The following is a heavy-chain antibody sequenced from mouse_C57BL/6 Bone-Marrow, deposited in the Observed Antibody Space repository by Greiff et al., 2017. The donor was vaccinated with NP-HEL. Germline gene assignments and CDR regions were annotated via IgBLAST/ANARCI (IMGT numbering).Heavy chain of an antibody. CDR3: ARAGYSSPYYYAMDY. V-gene: IGHV2-2*01. J-gene: IGHJ4*01. Sequence: QVQLQQSGPGLVQPSQSLSITCTVSGFSLTSYGVHWVRQSPGKGLEWLGVIWSGGSTDYNAAFISSLSISKDNSKSQVFFKMNSLQTDNTARYYCARAGYSSPYYYAMDYWGQGTSVTVSS. D-gene: IGHD1-2*01. CDR1: GFSLTSYG. CDR2: IWSGGST.